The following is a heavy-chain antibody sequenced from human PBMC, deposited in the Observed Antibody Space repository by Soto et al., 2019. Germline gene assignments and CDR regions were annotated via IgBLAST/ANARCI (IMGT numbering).Heavy chain of an antibody. CDR3: AKDLGSNSWYGVIDY. CDR2: ISGSGGST. J-gene: IGHJ4*02. V-gene: IGHV3-23*01. D-gene: IGHD6-13*01. Sequence: EVQLLESGGGLVQPGGSRRLSCAASGFTFSNYAMSWVRQAPGKGLEWVSAISGSGGSTYYADSVKGRFTISRDNSKNTLYLQMNSLRAEDTAVYYCAKDLGSNSWYGVIDYWGQGTLVTVSS. CDR1: GFTFSNYA.